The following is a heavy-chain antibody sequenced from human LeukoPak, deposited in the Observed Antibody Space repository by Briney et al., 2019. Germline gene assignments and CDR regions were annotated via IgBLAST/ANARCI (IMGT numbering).Heavy chain of an antibody. J-gene: IGHJ4*02. D-gene: IGHD4-11*01. CDR2: IYPGDSDT. CDR1: GYSFTSYW. V-gene: IGHV5-51*01. Sequence: GESLQISCQGSGYSFTSYWIGWVRPMPGKGLEWMGIIYPGDSDTRYSPSFQGQVTISADKSISTAYLQWSSLKASDTAMYYCARHPDYSSYADYWGQGTLVTVSS. CDR3: ARHPDYSSYADY.